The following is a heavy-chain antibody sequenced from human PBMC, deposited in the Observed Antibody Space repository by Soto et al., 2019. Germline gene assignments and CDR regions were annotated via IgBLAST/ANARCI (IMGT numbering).Heavy chain of an antibody. CDR1: GGTFSRYG. CDR2: IIPVSGTA. J-gene: IGHJ3*02. D-gene: IGHD1-26*01. CDR3: ASTGEAPEGDESGRGDAFDI. Sequence: QVQLVQSGSEVKKPGSSVKVSSKASGGTFSRYGFIWVRQVPGQGLEWMGGIIPVSGTANYAVKFQGRVTITVDRVTSTGYMELTSLRSEDTAVYFCASTGEAPEGDESGRGDAFDIWGQGTKVTVSS. V-gene: IGHV1-69*06.